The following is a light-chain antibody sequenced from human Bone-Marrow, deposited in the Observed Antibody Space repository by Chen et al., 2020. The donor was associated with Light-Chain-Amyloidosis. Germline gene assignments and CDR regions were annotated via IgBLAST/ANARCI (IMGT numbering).Light chain of an antibody. J-gene: IGLJ2*01. CDR3: SSYAGSNNSRV. CDR1: RSDVGGYNY. Sequence: QSALTQPPSASGSPGQSVTISCTGTRSDVGGYNYFSWYQQHPGKAPKLMIYEVSKRPSGVPDRFSGSKSGNTASLTVSGLQAEDEADYYCSSYAGSNNSRVFGGGTKLTVL. V-gene: IGLV2-8*01. CDR2: EVS.